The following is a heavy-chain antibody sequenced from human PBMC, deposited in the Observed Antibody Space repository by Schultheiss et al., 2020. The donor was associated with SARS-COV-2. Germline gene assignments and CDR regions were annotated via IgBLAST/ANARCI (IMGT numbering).Heavy chain of an antibody. D-gene: IGHD4-17*01. CDR2: IDPSDSYT. V-gene: IGHV5-10-1*01. Sequence: GGSLRLSCKGSGYSFTSYWIGWVRQMPGKGLEWMGRIDPSDSYTNYSPSFQGHVTISADKSITTAYLQWSSLKASDTAMYYCAKNGGYGDYHFAYWGQGTLVTVSS. CDR1: GYSFTSYW. CDR3: AKNGGYGDYHFAY. J-gene: IGHJ4*02.